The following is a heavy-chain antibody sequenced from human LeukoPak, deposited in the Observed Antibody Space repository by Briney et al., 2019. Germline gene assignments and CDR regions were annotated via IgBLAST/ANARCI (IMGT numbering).Heavy chain of an antibody. V-gene: IGHV3-30*18. Sequence: PGRSLRLSCAASGFTFSSYGMHWVRQAPGKGLEWVAVISYDGSNKYYADSVKGRFTISRDNSKNTLYLQMDSLRAEDTAVYYCAKDLYGSGSLYLDYWGQGTLVTVSS. CDR3: AKDLYGSGSLYLDY. D-gene: IGHD3-10*01. CDR2: ISYDGSNK. CDR1: GFTFSSYG. J-gene: IGHJ4*02.